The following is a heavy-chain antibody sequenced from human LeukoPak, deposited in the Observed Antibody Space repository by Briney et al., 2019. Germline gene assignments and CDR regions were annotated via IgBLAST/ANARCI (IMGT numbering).Heavy chain of an antibody. CDR2: IYYSGST. CDR1: GGSISSSSYY. CDR3: ARGITMRPLDY. V-gene: IGHV4-39*07. J-gene: IGHJ4*02. D-gene: IGHD3-22*01. Sequence: SETLSLTCTVSGGSISSSSYYWGWIRQPPGKGLEWIGSIYYSGSTYYNPSLKSRVTISVDTSKNQFSLKLSSVTAADTAVYYCARGITMRPLDYWGQGTLVTVSS.